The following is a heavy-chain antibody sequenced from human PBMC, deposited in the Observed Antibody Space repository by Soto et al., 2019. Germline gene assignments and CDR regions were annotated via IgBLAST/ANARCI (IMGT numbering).Heavy chain of an antibody. Sequence: EVQLVESGGGLVQPGGSLRLSCAASGFTVSSNYMSWVRQAPGKGLEWVSVIYSGGSTYYADSVKGRFTISRYNSKNTLYLQMNSLRAEDTAVYYCARERYCSGGSCYLTSPYYYMDVWGKGTTVTVSS. J-gene: IGHJ6*03. V-gene: IGHV3-66*01. CDR3: ARERYCSGGSCYLTSPYYYMDV. D-gene: IGHD2-15*01. CDR1: GFTVSSNY. CDR2: IYSGGST.